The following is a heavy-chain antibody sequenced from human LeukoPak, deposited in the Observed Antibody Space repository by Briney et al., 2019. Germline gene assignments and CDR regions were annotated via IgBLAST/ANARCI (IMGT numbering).Heavy chain of an antibody. Sequence: GGSLRLSCAASGFTFSTYAIIWVRQAPGEGLEWVSVIGGSGSYTYYADSVKGRFTISRDNSKDTLYLQMNSLRAEDTAVYYCARDWYDYWGQGTLVTVSS. J-gene: IGHJ4*02. CDR3: ARDWYDY. CDR1: GFTFSTYA. CDR2: IGGSGSYT. D-gene: IGHD6-13*01. V-gene: IGHV3-23*01.